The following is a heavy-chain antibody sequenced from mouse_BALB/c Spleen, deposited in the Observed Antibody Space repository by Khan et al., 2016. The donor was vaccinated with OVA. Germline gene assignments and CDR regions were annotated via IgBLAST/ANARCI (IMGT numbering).Heavy chain of an antibody. D-gene: IGHD1-1*02. Sequence: EVQLQESGPGLVKPSQSLSLTCTVTGYSITSDYAWNWIRQFPGNKLEWMGFIRYSGNTNYNPSLKSRISITRDTPKNQFFLQLNSVTTEDTATYCGARGYGGDFDYWGQGTTLTVSS. CDR2: IRYSGNT. V-gene: IGHV3-2*02. CDR1: GYSITSDYA. J-gene: IGHJ2*01. CDR3: ARGYGGDFDY.